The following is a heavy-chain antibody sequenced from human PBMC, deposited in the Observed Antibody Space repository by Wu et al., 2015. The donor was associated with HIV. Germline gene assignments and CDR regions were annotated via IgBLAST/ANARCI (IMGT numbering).Heavy chain of an antibody. V-gene: IGHV1-18*01. CDR1: SAAFSTYG. CDR2: ISTLKGHT. Sequence: QVHVVQSRAEVKKPGDSVKVSCKASSAAFSTYGIAWVRQAPGQGLEFLGWISTLKGHTYFEQKFRGRVTMTTDTPSNIVYLELRSLRTDDTAVYYCAIHSLDYGDKFWYFDLWGRGSLVTVSS. J-gene: IGHJ2*01. CDR3: AIHSLDYGDKFWYFDL. D-gene: IGHD4-17*01.